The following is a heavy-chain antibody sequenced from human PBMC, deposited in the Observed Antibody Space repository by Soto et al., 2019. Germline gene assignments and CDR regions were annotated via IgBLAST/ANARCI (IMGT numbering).Heavy chain of an antibody. J-gene: IGHJ6*02. V-gene: IGHV4-39*01. CDR2: IYYSGST. D-gene: IGHD5-18*01. CDR1: GGSISSSSSY. CDR3: ARHWRDTAMVMDYYYGMDV. Sequence: SETLSLTCTVSGGSISSSSSYWGWIRQPPGKGLEWIGSIYYSGSTYYNPSLKSRVTISVDTSKNQFSLKLSSVTAADTAVYYCARHWRDTAMVMDYYYGMDVWGQGTTVTVSS.